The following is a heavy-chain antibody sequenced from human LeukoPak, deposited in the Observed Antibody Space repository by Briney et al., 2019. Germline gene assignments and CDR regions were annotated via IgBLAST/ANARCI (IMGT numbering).Heavy chain of an antibody. Sequence: SQTLSLTCAISGDSVSSNSAAWNWIRQSPSRGLEWLGRTYYKSKWHSYYAPSVKSRITINPDTSKNQFSLQLKSVTPEDTAVYYCARMVGLVSDYWGQGTLVTVSS. CDR2: TYYKSKWHS. CDR3: ARMVGLVSDY. J-gene: IGHJ4*02. CDR1: GDSVSSNSAA. D-gene: IGHD3-10*01. V-gene: IGHV6-1*01.